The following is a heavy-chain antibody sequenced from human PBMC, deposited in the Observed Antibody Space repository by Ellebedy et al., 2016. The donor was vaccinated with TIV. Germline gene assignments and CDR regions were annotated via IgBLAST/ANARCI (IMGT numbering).Heavy chain of an antibody. CDR3: ARCCSSGSCYYFYGMDV. J-gene: IGHJ6*02. D-gene: IGHD2-15*01. Sequence: GESLKISCAASGFSFRTLWMSWVRQAPGKGLEWVANIKLDGSEKNYVDSVKGRFTISRDNAQNSLYLQMNSLRDEDTAVYYCARCCSSGSCYYFYGMDVWGQGTTVTVSS. CDR1: GFSFRTLW. CDR2: IKLDGSEK. V-gene: IGHV3-7*02.